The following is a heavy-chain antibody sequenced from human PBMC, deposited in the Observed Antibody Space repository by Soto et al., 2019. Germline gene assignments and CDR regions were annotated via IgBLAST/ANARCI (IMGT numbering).Heavy chain of an antibody. V-gene: IGHV3-11*01. D-gene: IGHD2-15*01. CDR1: GFTFSDYY. Sequence: GGSLRLSCVASGFTFSDYYMTWIRQAPGKGLEWVSHISDSGTSIYYADSVNGRFTISRDNANKSLYLHMNSLRVEDTAVYYCARDTAFVASGVLDPWGQGTRVTVS. CDR3: ARDTAFVASGVLDP. J-gene: IGHJ5*02. CDR2: ISDSGTSI.